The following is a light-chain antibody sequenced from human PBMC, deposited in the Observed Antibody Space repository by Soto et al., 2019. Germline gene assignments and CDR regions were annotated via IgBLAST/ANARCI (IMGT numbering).Light chain of an antibody. CDR1: SSDVGSYNL. CDR3: CSYAAINTFV. J-gene: IGLJ2*01. Sequence: QSVLTQPASVSGSPGHSITISCTGTSSDVGSYNLVSWYQQHPGKAPKLIIYDGGKRPSGVSNRFSGSKSGNTASLTLSGLQAEDEADYYCCSYAAINTFVFGGGTKLTVL. V-gene: IGLV2-23*03. CDR2: DGG.